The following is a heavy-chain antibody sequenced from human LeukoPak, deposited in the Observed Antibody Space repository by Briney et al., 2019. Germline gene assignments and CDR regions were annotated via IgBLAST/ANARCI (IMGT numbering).Heavy chain of an antibody. Sequence: GGSLRLSCAVSGFTGSSNYMSWVRQAPGKGLEWGSVIYSSGSTYYADSVKGRFTISRDNSKNTLYLQMNSMRGEDTAVYYCARDDGAAGPFDYWGQGTLVTVSS. CDR1: GFTGSSNY. D-gene: IGHD3-10*01. CDR2: IYSSGST. V-gene: IGHV3-66*01. J-gene: IGHJ4*02. CDR3: ARDDGAAGPFDY.